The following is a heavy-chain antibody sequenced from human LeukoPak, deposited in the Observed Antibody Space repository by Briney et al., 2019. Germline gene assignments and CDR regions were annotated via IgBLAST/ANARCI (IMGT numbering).Heavy chain of an antibody. CDR2: IWYDGSNK. CDR3: ARDRSYYDSSGSFDY. Sequence: GGSLRLSCAASGFTFSSYGMHWVRQAPGKGLEWVAVIWYDGSNKYYADSVRGRFTISRDNSKNTLYLQMNSLRAEDTAVYYCARDRSYYDSSGSFDYWGQGTLVTVSS. V-gene: IGHV3-33*01. D-gene: IGHD3-22*01. CDR1: GFTFSSYG. J-gene: IGHJ4*02.